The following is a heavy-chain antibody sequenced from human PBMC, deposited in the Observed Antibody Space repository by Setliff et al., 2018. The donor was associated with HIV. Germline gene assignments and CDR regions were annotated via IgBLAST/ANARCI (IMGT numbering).Heavy chain of an antibody. D-gene: IGHD3-9*01. CDR3: ARGFEVESSGWFDP. CDR1: GFTFSTYA. CDR2: ISSSGGTT. Sequence: GGSLRLSCAASGFTFSTYAMTWVRQAPGKGLEWVSSISSSGGTTYFADTVKGRFTISRDNSKNTLYLQMNSLRAEDTAVYYCARGFEVESSGWFDPWGQGTLVTVSS. J-gene: IGHJ5*02. V-gene: IGHV3-23*01.